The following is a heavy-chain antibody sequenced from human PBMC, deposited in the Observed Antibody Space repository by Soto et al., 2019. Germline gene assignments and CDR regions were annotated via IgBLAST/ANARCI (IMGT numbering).Heavy chain of an antibody. CDR1: GDSVSSNSAA. CDR2: TYYRSKWYN. Sequence: QTLSLTCVISGDSVSSNSAAWNWIRQSPSRGLEWLGRTYYRSKWYNDYAVSVKSRITINPDTSKNQFSLQLNSVTPEDTAVYYCARGRRRFIAAPIRRGMDDWGQGTRVTASS. CDR3: ARGRRRFIAAPIRRGMDD. D-gene: IGHD6-6*01. J-gene: IGHJ6*02. V-gene: IGHV6-1*01.